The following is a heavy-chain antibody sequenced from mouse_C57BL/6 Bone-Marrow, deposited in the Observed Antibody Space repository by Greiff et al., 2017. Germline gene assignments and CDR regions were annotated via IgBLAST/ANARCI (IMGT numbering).Heavy chain of an antibody. Sequence: EVQGVESGAELVRPGSSVKMSCKTSGYTFTSYGINWVKQRPGQGLEWIGYIYIGNGYTEYNEKFKGKATLTSDTSSSTAYMQLSSLTSEDSAIYFCARGNYYGSSSDFDYWGQGTTLTVSS. CDR2: IYIGNGYT. J-gene: IGHJ2*01. CDR3: ARGNYYGSSSDFDY. CDR1: GYTFTSYG. D-gene: IGHD1-1*01. V-gene: IGHV1-58*01.